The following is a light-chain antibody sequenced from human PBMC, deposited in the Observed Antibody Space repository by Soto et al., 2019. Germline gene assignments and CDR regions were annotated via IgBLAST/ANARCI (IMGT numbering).Light chain of an antibody. CDR2: GAS. CDR1: QSVSSN. J-gene: IGKJ4*01. V-gene: IGKV3-15*01. CDR3: QQYKNWPPLT. Sequence: EIVMTQSSATLSVSPGETATLSCRASQSVSSNLAWYQQKPGQAPSLLIYGASTRATDIPPRFSGSGSGTEFTLTITSLQSEDFAVYYCQQYKNWPPLTFGGGTKVEIK.